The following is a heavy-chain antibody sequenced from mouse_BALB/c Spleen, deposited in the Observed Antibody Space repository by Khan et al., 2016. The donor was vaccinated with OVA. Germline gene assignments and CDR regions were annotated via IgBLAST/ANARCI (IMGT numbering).Heavy chain of an antibody. CDR1: GFSLTSYG. Sequence: QVQLKESGPGLVAPSQSLSITCTVSGFSLTSYGVHWVRQPPGKGLEWLGVIWAGGSTNYNSALMSRLSISKDNSKSQVFLKMNSLQTDDTAMYYWASYGNSWFAYWGQGTLVTVSA. V-gene: IGHV2-9*02. CDR3: ASYGNSWFAY. D-gene: IGHD2-1*01. J-gene: IGHJ3*01. CDR2: IWAGGST.